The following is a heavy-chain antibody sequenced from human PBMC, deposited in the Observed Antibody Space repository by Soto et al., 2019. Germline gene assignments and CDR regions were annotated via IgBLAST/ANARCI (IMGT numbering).Heavy chain of an antibody. CDR3: AKALEDIVVVVGAVDY. J-gene: IGHJ4*02. D-gene: IGHD2-15*01. V-gene: IGHV3-23*01. CDR2: ISGSGGSK. Sequence: EVQLLESGGGLVQPGGSLRLSCAASGFTFSSYSMSWVRQDPGKGLELVSAISGSGGSKYYADSVKGRFTISRDNAKNTLYLQMNSLRAEDTAVYYCAKALEDIVVVVGAVDYWGQGTLVTVSS. CDR1: GFTFSSYS.